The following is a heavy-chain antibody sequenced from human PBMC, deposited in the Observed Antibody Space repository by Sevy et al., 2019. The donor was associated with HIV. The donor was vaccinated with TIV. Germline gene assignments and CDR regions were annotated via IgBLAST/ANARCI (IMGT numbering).Heavy chain of an antibody. CDR3: AKDFTGYNGMDV. Sequence: GVSLRLSCAASGFTFSNYGMHWVRQAPGEGLEWVAVISYDGSNKFYGGSVKGRFTISRDTSKSTLYLQMNSLRVEDTAVYYCAKDFTGYNGMDVWGQGTMVTVSS. V-gene: IGHV3-30*18. CDR2: ISYDGSNK. CDR1: GFTFSNYG. D-gene: IGHD3-9*01. J-gene: IGHJ6*02.